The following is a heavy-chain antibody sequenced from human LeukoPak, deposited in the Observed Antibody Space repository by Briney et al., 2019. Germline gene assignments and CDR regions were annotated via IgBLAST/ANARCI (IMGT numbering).Heavy chain of an antibody. CDR1: GFTFKNYA. J-gene: IGHJ4*02. Sequence: PGGSLRLSCATSGFTFKNYAMSWVRQPPGKGLEWVSTISESGTNTHYADSVKGRFTISRDNSKNTLYVQMNSLRAEDTAVYYCAKDPRGYYDTTGYPPFYFDYWGQGTLVTVSS. CDR2: ISESGTNT. V-gene: IGHV3-23*01. CDR3: AKDPRGYYDTTGYPPFYFDY. D-gene: IGHD3-22*01.